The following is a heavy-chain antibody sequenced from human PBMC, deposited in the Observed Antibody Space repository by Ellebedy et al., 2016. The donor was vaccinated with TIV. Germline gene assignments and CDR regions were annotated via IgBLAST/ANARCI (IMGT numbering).Heavy chain of an antibody. V-gene: IGHV1-18*01. CDR2: LSAYNGNT. CDR3: ARAKQWLVPYYYYGMDV. CDR1: GYTFTSYG. D-gene: IGHD6-19*01. Sequence: ASVKVSXXASGYTFTSYGISWVRQAPGQGLEWMGWLSAYNGNTNYAQKLQGRVTMTTDTSTSTAYMELRSLRSDDTAVYYCARAKQWLVPYYYYGMDVWGQGTTVTVSS. J-gene: IGHJ6*02.